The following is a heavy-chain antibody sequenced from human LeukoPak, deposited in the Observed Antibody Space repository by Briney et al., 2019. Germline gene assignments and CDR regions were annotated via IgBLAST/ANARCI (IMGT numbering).Heavy chain of an antibody. CDR2: ISYDGSNK. D-gene: IGHD4-17*01. CDR3: ARGSSWYGAPRGFDN. Sequence: TGRSLRLSCTASGFTFNHYAMHWVRQAPGKGLEWMAVISYDGSNKDYADSVKGRFTISRDNSNLTMYLQINSLRGEDTAVYHCARGSSWYGAPRGFDNWGQGALVTVSS. CDR1: GFTFNHYA. V-gene: IGHV3-30*04. J-gene: IGHJ4*02.